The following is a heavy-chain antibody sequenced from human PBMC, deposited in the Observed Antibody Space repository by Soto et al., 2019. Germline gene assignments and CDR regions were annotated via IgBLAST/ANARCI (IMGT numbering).Heavy chain of an antibody. D-gene: IGHD6-19*01. J-gene: IGHJ4*01. V-gene: IGHV3-13*01. CDR2: VGTVNDL. CDR3: TRDRDGWEN. Sequence: EVQLVESGGGLVQPGGSLRLSCTASGFIFSTYDFHWVRQATGKGLEWVSGVGTVNDLYYADSVKGRFTLSRENAKNSVYLQMNNLRVEDSAVYYCTRDRDGWENWGQGTRVTVSP. CDR1: GFIFSTYD.